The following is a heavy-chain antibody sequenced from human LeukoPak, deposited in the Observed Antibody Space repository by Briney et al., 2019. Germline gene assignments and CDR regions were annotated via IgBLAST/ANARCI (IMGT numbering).Heavy chain of an antibody. V-gene: IGHV5-51*01. Sequence: GESLKISCKGSGYSFTSYWIGWVRQMPGKGLEWMGIIYPGDSDTRYSPSFQGQVTISADKSISTAYLQWSSLKASDTAMYYCARQRSLRYNWFDPWGQGTLVTVSP. CDR2: IYPGDSDT. CDR1: GYSFTSYW. D-gene: IGHD3-3*01. J-gene: IGHJ5*02. CDR3: ARQRSLRYNWFDP.